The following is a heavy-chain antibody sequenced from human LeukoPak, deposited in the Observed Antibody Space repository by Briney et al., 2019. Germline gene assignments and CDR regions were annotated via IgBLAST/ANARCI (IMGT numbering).Heavy chain of an antibody. V-gene: IGHV1-69*06. CDR1: GGTFSSYA. CDR3: ARAREWGYGSGPHFDY. J-gene: IGHJ4*02. D-gene: IGHD3-10*01. Sequence: ASVEVSCKASGGTFSSYAISWVRQAPGQGLEWMGGIIPIFGTANYAQKFQGRVTITADKSTSTAYMELSSLRSEDTAVYYCARAREWGYGSGPHFDYWGQGTLVTVSS. CDR2: IIPIFGTA.